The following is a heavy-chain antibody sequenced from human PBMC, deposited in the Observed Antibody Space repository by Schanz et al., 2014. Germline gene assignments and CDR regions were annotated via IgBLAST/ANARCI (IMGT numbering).Heavy chain of an antibody. CDR1: GYTFTSYD. D-gene: IGHD6-13*01. J-gene: IGHJ5*02. CDR3: ARDLIAAAESWFAP. V-gene: IGHV1-8*01. CDR2: INPANGNT. Sequence: QVQLVQSGAEVKKPGASVKVSCKASGYTFTSYDINWVRQATGQGLEWMGWINPANGNTHYSPRLNGRVSISSDTAASTVYLHFSSLKSDDTAVYYCARDLIAAAESWFAPWGQGTPITVSS.